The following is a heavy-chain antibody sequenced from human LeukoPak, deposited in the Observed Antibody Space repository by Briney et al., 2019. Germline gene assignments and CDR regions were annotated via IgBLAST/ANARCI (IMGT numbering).Heavy chain of an antibody. J-gene: IGHJ4*02. Sequence: GRSLRLSCAASGFTFDDYAMHWVRQAPGKGLEWVSGISWNSGSIGYADSVKGRFTISRDNAKNSLYLQMNSLRAEDTAVYYCAKVGATEMRAFDYWGQGTLVTVSS. CDR3: AKVGATEMRAFDY. V-gene: IGHV3-9*01. CDR2: ISWNSGSI. CDR1: GFTFDDYA. D-gene: IGHD1-26*01.